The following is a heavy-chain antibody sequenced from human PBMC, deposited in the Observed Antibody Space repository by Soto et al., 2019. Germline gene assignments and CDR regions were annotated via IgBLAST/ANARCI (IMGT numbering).Heavy chain of an antibody. D-gene: IGHD3-22*01. J-gene: IGHJ4*02. V-gene: IGHV4-39*07. CDR3: ARVGNYYDSSGYYYFDY. Sequence: SETLSLTCSVSGDSISNSRFYWAWIRQPPGEGLEWIGSIYHTGNAYYNPSLKSRVTISVDTSKNQFSLKLSSVTAADTAVYYCARVGNYYDSSGYYYFDYWGQGPLVTVSS. CDR1: GDSISNSRFY. CDR2: IYHTGNA.